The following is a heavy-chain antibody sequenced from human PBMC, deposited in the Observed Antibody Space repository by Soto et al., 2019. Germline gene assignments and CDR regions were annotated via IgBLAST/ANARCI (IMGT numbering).Heavy chain of an antibody. CDR1: GYTFTSYD. V-gene: IGHV1-8*01. Sequence: QVQLVQSGAEVKKPGASVKVSCKASGYTFTSYDINWVRQATGQGLEWMGWMNPNSGNTGYAQKFQGRVTMTRNTSISTAYMELSSLRSEDTAVYYCARGVYCSGGSCYFVGDDYYYYYGMDVWGQGTTVTVSS. CDR2: MNPNSGNT. J-gene: IGHJ6*02. D-gene: IGHD2-15*01. CDR3: ARGVYCSGGSCYFVGDDYYYYYGMDV.